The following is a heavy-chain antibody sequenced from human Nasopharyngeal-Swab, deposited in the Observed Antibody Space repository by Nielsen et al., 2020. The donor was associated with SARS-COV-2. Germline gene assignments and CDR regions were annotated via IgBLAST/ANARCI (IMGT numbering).Heavy chain of an antibody. CDR3: ARVSYAIFTGYYAAFDI. CDR2: IYSGGST. Sequence: GESLKISCAASGFIISSNYMSWVRQAPGKGLEWVSAIYSGGSTYYADSVKGRFTISRDHSKNTLYLQMNSLRAEDTAVYYCARVSYAIFTGYYAAFDIWGQGTMVTVSS. D-gene: IGHD3-9*01. CDR1: GFIISSNY. J-gene: IGHJ3*02. V-gene: IGHV3-53*01.